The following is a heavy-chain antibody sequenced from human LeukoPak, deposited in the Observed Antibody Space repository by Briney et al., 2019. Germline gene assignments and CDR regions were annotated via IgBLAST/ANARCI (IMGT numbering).Heavy chain of an antibody. V-gene: IGHV1-2*02. CDR1: GYTFTGYY. CDR3: ARDHDTMIVVVDDY. D-gene: IGHD3-22*01. J-gene: IGHJ4*02. Sequence: ASVTVSCKASGYTFTGYYMHWVRQAPGQGREGMGWINPNSGGTNYAQKFQGRVTITRDTSISTAYMELSRLRSDDTAVYYCARDHDTMIVVVDDYWGQGTLVTVSS. CDR2: INPNSGGT.